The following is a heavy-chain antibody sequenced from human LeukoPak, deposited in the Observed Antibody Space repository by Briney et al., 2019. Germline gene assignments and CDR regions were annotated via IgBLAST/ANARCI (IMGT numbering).Heavy chain of an antibody. D-gene: IGHD5-12*01. V-gene: IGHV3-7*01. CDR2: IKQDGSEK. CDR1: GFTFSSYW. CDR3: ARDVRGWLRPYYFDY. J-gene: IGHJ4*02. Sequence: PGGSLRLSCAASGFTFSSYWMSWVRQAPGKGLEWVANIKQDGSEKYYVDSVKGRFTISRDNAKNSLYLQMNSLRAEDTAAYYCARDVRGWLRPYYFDYWGQGTLVTVSS.